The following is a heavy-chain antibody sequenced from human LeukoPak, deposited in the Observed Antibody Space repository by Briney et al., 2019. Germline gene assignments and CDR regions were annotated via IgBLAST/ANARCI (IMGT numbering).Heavy chain of an antibody. J-gene: IGHJ4*02. Sequence: GGSLRLSCAASGFTFSSYEMNWVRQAPGKGLEWVSAISGSGGSTYYADSVKGRFTISRDNSKNTLYLQMNSLRAEDTAVYYCAKEEGITMIVVGSDYWGQGTLVTVSS. CDR3: AKEEGITMIVVGSDY. CDR2: ISGSGGST. CDR1: GFTFSSYE. D-gene: IGHD3-22*01. V-gene: IGHV3-23*01.